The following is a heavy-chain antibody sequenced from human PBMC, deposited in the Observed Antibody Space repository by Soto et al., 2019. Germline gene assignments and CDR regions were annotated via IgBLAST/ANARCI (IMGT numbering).Heavy chain of an antibody. Sequence: EVQLVESGGGLVKPGGSLRLSCAASGFTFSSYSMNWVRQAPGKGLEWVSSISSSSSYIYYADSVKGRFTISRDNAKNSRYRQMSSLRAVDTAVYYCAGGLDCGGDCYRRSWFDPWGQGTLVTVSS. D-gene: IGHD2-21*02. CDR2: ISSSSSYI. CDR1: GFTFSSYS. J-gene: IGHJ5*02. V-gene: IGHV3-21*01. CDR3: AGGLDCGGDCYRRSWFDP.